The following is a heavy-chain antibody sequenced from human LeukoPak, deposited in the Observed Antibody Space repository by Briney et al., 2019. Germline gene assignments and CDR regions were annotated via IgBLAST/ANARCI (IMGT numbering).Heavy chain of an antibody. Sequence: GGSLRLSCAASGFTFSDYNMNWVRQAPGKGLEWVSVISTSSTYIYYADSVKGRFTISRDNAKNSLYLQMNSLRAEDTAVYYCARVSTAVSLAIDYWGQGALVTVSS. J-gene: IGHJ4*02. CDR1: GFTFSDYN. CDR3: ARVSTAVSLAIDY. CDR2: ISTSSTYI. D-gene: IGHD6-13*01. V-gene: IGHV3-21*06.